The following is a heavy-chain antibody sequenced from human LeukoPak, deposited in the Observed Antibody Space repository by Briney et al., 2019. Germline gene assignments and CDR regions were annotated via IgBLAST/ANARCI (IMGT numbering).Heavy chain of an antibody. CDR2: IFPIFGTA. CDR3: ARSIAAAGTGPYNWFDP. J-gene: IGHJ5*02. V-gene: IGHV1-69*05. Sequence: ASVKVSCKASGGTFSSYAISWVRQAPGQGLEWMGGIFPIFGTANYAQKFQGRVTITTDESTSTAYMELSSLRSEDTAVYYCARSIAAAGTGPYNWFDPWGQGTLVTVSS. D-gene: IGHD6-13*01. CDR1: GGTFSSYA.